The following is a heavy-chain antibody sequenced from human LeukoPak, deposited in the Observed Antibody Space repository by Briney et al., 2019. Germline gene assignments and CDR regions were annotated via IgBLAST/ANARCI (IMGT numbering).Heavy chain of an antibody. V-gene: IGHV3-7*03. J-gene: IGHJ4*02. CDR1: GFTFSSYW. CDR3: ARDTAGFDY. CDR2: VNQDGSEE. Sequence: PGGSLRLSRAASGFTFSSYWMSWVRQTPGRGLEWVANVNQDGSEEYYVDSVKGRFTISRDNAKNSLYLQMNGLRAEDTAVYYCARDTAGFDYWGQGTLVTVSS. D-gene: IGHD6-13*01.